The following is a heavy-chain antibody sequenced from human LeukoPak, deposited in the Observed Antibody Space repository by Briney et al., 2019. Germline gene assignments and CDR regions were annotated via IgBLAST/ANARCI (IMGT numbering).Heavy chain of an antibody. Sequence: SVKVSFKASGYTFTGYYMHWVRQAPGQGLEWMGWINPNSGGTNYAQKFQGRVTMTRDTSISTAYMELSRLRSDDTAVYYCALLGVSTVTTNYYYYYMDVWGKGTTVTVSS. CDR1: GYTFTGYY. D-gene: IGHD4-17*01. J-gene: IGHJ6*03. V-gene: IGHV1-2*02. CDR3: ALLGVSTVTTNYYYYYMDV. CDR2: INPNSGGT.